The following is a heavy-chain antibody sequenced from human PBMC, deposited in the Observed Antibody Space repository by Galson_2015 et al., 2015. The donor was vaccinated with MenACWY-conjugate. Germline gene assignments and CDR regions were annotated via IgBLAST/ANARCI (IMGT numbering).Heavy chain of an antibody. V-gene: IGHV1-69*13. CDR1: GGTFSSYA. CDR3: ARGRIRDCTNGVCYEGVDY. D-gene: IGHD2-8*01. CDR2: IIPIFGTA. J-gene: IGHJ4*02. Sequence: SVKVSCKASGGTFSSYAISWVRQAPGQGLEWMGGIIPIFGTANYAQKFQGRVTITADESTSTAYMELSSLRSEDTAVYYCARGRIRDCTNGVCYEGVDYWGQGTLVTVSS.